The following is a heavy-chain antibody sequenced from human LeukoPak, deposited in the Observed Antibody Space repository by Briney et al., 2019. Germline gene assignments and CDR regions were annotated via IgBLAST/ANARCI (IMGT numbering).Heavy chain of an antibody. V-gene: IGHV1-3*01. D-gene: IGHD6-13*01. Sequence: GASVNVSCKASGYTFTSYAMHWVRQAPGQGLEWMGWINAGNGNTKYSQKFQGRVTITRDTSASTAYMELSSLRSEDTAVYYCARAGSSSWYYFDYWGQGTLVTVSS. CDR1: GYTFTSYA. CDR2: INAGNGNT. CDR3: ARAGSSSWYYFDY. J-gene: IGHJ4*02.